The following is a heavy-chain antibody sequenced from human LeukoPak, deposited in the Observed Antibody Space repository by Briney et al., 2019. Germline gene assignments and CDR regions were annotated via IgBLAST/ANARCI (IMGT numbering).Heavy chain of an antibody. CDR1: GFTFSSYG. CDR3: ARRAGAYSHPYDY. Sequence: GGSLRLSCAASGFTFSSYGMHWVRQAPGEGLEWVSAISGSGGSTYYADSVKGRFTISRDNSKNTLYLQMNSLRAEDTAVYYCARRAGAYSHPYDYWGQGTLVTVSS. J-gene: IGHJ4*02. V-gene: IGHV3-23*01. D-gene: IGHD4/OR15-4a*01. CDR2: ISGSGGST.